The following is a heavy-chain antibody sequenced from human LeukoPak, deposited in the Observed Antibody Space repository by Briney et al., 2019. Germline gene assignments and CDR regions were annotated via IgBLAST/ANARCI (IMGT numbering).Heavy chain of an antibody. CDR1: GGSISSYY. J-gene: IGHJ2*01. Sequence: PSETLSLTCTVSGGSISSYYWSWIRQPPGKGLEWIGYFHYSGTTNYNPSLRSRVTISLDTSKNQFSLKLSSVTAADTAVYYCARVNLGQLLYWYFDLWGRGTLVTVSS. V-gene: IGHV4-59*01. CDR3: ARVNLGQLLYWYFDL. D-gene: IGHD4-23*01. CDR2: FHYSGTT.